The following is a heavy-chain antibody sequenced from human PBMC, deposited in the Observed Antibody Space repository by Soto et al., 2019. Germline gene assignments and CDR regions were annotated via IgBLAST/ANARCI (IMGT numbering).Heavy chain of an antibody. CDR1: GFTFSKHA. Sequence: GGSLSLACVASGFTFSKHAMHWARQAPGKGLEWVALISSDGNKKDYTDSVKGRFTISRDNSKNTVYMQMNSLRAEDAAVYYCAKAGGIRFLPFDPWGQGTLVTVSS. CDR3: AKAGGIRFLPFDP. D-gene: IGHD3-3*01. CDR2: ISSDGNKK. J-gene: IGHJ5*02. V-gene: IGHV3-30*18.